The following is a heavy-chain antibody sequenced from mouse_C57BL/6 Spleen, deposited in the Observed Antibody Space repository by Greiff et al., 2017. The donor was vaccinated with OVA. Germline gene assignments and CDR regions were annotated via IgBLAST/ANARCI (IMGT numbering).Heavy chain of an antibody. V-gene: IGHV1-50*01. CDR1: GYTFTSYW. Sequence: QVHVKQSGAELVKPGASVKLSCKASGYTFTSYWMQWVKQRPGQGLEWIGDIDPSDSYTNYNQKFKGKATLTVDTSSSTAYMQLSSLTSEDSAVYYCGREGFAYWGQGTLVTVSA. CDR2: IDPSDSYT. J-gene: IGHJ3*01. CDR3: GREGFAY.